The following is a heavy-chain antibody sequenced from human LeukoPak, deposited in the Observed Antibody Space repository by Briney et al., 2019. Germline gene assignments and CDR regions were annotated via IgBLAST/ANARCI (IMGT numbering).Heavy chain of an antibody. J-gene: IGHJ4*02. CDR3: AREPDYGDYVHFDY. D-gene: IGHD4-17*01. CDR1: GFTFSSYS. CDR2: SSSSSSTI. Sequence: GGSLRLSCAASGFTFSSYSMNWVRQAPGKGPEWVSYSSSSSSTIYYADSVEGRFTISRDNAKNSLYLQMNSLRDEDTAVYYCAREPDYGDYVHFDYWGQGTLVTVSS. V-gene: IGHV3-48*02.